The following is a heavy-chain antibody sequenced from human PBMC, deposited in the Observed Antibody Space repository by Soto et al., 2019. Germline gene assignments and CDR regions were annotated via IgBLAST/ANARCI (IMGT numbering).Heavy chain of an antibody. V-gene: IGHV4-59*01. CDR1: GGSLSSYY. Sequence: SETLSLTCTVSGGSLSSYYWSWIRQPPGKGLEWIGYIYYSGSTNYNPSLKSRVTISVDTSKNQFSLKLRSVTAADTAVYYCARTYGGYYDYWGQGTLDTFSS. CDR3: ARTYGGYYDY. J-gene: IGHJ4*02. D-gene: IGHD2-8*01. CDR2: IYYSGST.